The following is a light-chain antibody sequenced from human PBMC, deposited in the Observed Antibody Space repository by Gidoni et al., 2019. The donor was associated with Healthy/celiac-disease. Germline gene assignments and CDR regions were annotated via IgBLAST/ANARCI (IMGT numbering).Light chain of an antibody. CDR1: SRDVGGYNY. J-gene: IGLJ2*01. CDR3: SSYAGSNNLV. Sequence: QSALTQPPSASGSPGQSVTISCTGTSRDVGGYNYVSWYQQHPGKAPKLMIYEVTERPSGVPDRFSGSKSGNTASLTVSGLQAEDEADYYCSSYAGSNNLVFGGGTKLTGL. V-gene: IGLV2-8*01. CDR2: EVT.